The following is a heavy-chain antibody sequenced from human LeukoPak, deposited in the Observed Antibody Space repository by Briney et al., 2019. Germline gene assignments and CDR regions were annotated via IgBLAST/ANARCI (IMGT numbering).Heavy chain of an antibody. D-gene: IGHD3-9*01. J-gene: IGHJ4*02. CDR2: ISGSGGST. CDR3: AKGRGYDILTGYDY. Sequence: PGGSLRLSCAASGFTFSSYAMSWVRQAPGKGLEWVSAISGSGGSTYYADSVKGRFTISRDNSKNTLYLQMNSLRAEDTAVYCCAKGRGYDILTGYDYWGQGTLVTVSS. CDR1: GFTFSSYA. V-gene: IGHV3-23*01.